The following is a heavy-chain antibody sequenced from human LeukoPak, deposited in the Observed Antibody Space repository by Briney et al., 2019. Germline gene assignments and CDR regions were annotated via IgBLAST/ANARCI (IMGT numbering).Heavy chain of an antibody. CDR1: GGSFSGYY. CDR3: ARHVNSGWSGFDP. CDR2: INHSGST. D-gene: IGHD6-19*01. V-gene: IGHV4-34*01. Sequence: SETLSLTCAVYGGSFSGYYWSWIRQPPGKGLEWIEEINHSGSTNYNPSLKSRVTISVDTSKNQFSLKLSSVTAADTAVYYCARHVNSGWSGFDPWGQGTLVTVSS. J-gene: IGHJ5*02.